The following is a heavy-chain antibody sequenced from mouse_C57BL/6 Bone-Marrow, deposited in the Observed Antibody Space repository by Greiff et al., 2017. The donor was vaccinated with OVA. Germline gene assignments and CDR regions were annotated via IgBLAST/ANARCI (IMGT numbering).Heavy chain of an antibody. D-gene: IGHD2-4*01. V-gene: IGHV1-81*01. Sequence: VQLQESGAELARPGASVKLSCKASGYTFTSYGISWVKQRTGQGLEWIGEIYPRSGNTYYNEKFKGKATLTADKSSSTAYMELRSLTSEDSAVYFCASSGYDYDWFAYWGQGTLVTVSA. CDR1: GYTFTSYG. J-gene: IGHJ3*01. CDR2: IYPRSGNT. CDR3: ASSGYDYDWFAY.